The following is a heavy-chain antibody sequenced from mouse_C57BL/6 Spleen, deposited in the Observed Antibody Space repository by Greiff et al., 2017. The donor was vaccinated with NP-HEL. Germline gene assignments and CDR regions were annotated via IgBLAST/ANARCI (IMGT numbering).Heavy chain of an antibody. CDR3: ARRLDGPYWYFDV. V-gene: IGHV1-63*01. J-gene: IGHJ1*03. D-gene: IGHD2-3*01. Sequence: QVQLKESGAELVRPGTSVKMSCKASGYTFTNYWIGWAKQRPGHGLEWIGDIHPGGGYTNYNEKFKGKATLTADKSSSTAYMQFSSLTSEDSAIYYCARRLDGPYWYFDVWGTGTTVTVSS. CDR2: IHPGGGYT. CDR1: GYTFTNYW.